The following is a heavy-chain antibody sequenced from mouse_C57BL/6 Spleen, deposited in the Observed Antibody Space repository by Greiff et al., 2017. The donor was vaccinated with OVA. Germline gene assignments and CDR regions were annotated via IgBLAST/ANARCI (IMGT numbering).Heavy chain of an antibody. CDR2: IHPNSGST. CDR1: GYTFTSYW. CDR3: ARGTTTGVPYFDY. V-gene: IGHV1-64*01. D-gene: IGHD1-1*01. J-gene: IGHJ2*01. Sequence: QVQLQQPGAELVKPGASVKLSCKASGYTFTSYWMHWVKQRPGQGLEWIGMIHPNSGSTNYNEKFKSKATLTVDKSSSTAYMQLSSLTSEDSAVYYCARGTTTGVPYFDYWGQGTTLTVSS.